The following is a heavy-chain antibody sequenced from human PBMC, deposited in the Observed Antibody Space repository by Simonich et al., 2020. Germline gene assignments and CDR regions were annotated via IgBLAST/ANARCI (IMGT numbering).Heavy chain of an antibody. D-gene: IGHD2-15*01. J-gene: IGHJ4*02. Sequence: QVQLQESGPGLVKPSETLSLTCTVSGGSISGYYWSWIRQPPGKGLEWIGYIYYSGSTNYNPSLKSRVTISADTSKNQFSLKLSSVTSADTAVYYCARGGLYFDYWGQGTLVTVSS. CDR2: IYYSGST. CDR3: ARGGLYFDY. CDR1: GGSISGYY. V-gene: IGHV4-59*01.